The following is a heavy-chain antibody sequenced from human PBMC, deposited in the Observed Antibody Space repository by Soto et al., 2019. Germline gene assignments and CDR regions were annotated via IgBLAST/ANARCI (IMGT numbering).Heavy chain of an antibody. CDR1: GGSISSGGYY. V-gene: IGHV4-31*11. J-gene: IGHJ5*02. Sequence: SLSLTCAVSGGSISSGGYYWSWIRQHPGKGLEWIGYIYYSGSTYYNPSLKSRVTISVDTSKNQFSLKLSSVTAADTAVYYCARAALGWFDPWGQGTLVTVSS. CDR2: IYYSGST. CDR3: ARAALGWFDP.